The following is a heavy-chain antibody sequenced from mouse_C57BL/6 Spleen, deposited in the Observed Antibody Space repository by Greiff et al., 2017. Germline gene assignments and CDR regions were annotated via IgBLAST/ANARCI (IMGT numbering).Heavy chain of an antibody. Sequence: VQLQQSGPELVMPGDSVKISCKASGYSFTGYFMNWVMQSHGKSLEWIGRINPSNGYTFYNQKFKGKATLTVDKSSSTAHMELRSLTSADSAVYDGARDPFGKYTYYDMDYWGQGTSVTVSS. CDR2: INPSNGYT. V-gene: IGHV1-20*01. CDR3: ARDPFGKYTYYDMDY. D-gene: IGHD2-1*01. J-gene: IGHJ4*01. CDR1: GYSFTGYF.